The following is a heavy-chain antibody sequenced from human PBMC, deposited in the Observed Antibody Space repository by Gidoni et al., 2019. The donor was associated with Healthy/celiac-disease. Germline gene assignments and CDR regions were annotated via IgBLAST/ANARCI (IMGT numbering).Heavy chain of an antibody. J-gene: IGHJ6*02. CDR3: ANSGYCSGGSCYSYGMDV. D-gene: IGHD2-15*01. CDR1: GGTSSSSA. CDR2: IIPIFGTA. Sequence: QVQLVPSGAEVKKPGSSVKVSCKASGGTSSSSAISWVRQAPGQGLEWMGGIIPIFGTANYEQKFQGRVTITADKSTSTAYMELSSLRSEDTAVYYCANSGYCSGGSCYSYGMDVWGQGTTVTVSS. V-gene: IGHV1-69*06.